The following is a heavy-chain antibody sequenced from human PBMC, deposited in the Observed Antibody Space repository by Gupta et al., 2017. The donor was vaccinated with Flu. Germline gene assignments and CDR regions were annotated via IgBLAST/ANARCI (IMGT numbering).Heavy chain of an antibody. J-gene: IGHJ5*02. Sequence: EVQLVESGGGLVQPGGSLRLSCAASGFTFSSYWMSWVRQAPGKGLEWVANIKQDGSEKYYVDSVKGRFTISRDNAKNSLYLQMNSLRAEDTAVYYCARDFGYCTNGVCYNWFDPWGQGTLVTVSS. CDR2: IKQDGSEK. CDR3: ARDFGYCTNGVCYNWFDP. D-gene: IGHD2-8*01. CDR1: GFTFSSYW. V-gene: IGHV3-7*01.